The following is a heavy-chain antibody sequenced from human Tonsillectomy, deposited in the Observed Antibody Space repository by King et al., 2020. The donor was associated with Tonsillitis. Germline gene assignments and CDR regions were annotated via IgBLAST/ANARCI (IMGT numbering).Heavy chain of an antibody. CDR3: ARGRQYNVEWGIDH. V-gene: IGHV3-33*05. CDR2: ISYHGTNI. CDR1: GFTFGSYG. J-gene: IGHJ4*02. Sequence: VQLVESGGGVVQPGRSLRLSCETSGFTFGSYGMHWVRQAPGKGLEWVATISYHGTNIHQSDSVKGRFTISRDNSKNTMYLQMNSLRVEDTAVYYCARGRQYNVEWGIDHWGQGTLVTVAS. D-gene: IGHD5-24*01.